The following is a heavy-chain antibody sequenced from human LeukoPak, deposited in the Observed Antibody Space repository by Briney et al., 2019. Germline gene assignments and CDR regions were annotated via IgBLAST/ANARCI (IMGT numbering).Heavy chain of an antibody. J-gene: IGHJ4*02. Sequence: GGSLRLSCATSGFNFSDSRMTWVRQGPGKGLQWVANINRDGSEKHFLDSVKGRFTISRDNSKNTLYLQMGSLRAEDMAVYYCAIQIRGVVYWGRGTLVTVSS. CDR2: INRDGSEK. V-gene: IGHV3-7*02. D-gene: IGHD3-10*01. CDR3: AIQIRGVVY. CDR1: GFNFSDSR.